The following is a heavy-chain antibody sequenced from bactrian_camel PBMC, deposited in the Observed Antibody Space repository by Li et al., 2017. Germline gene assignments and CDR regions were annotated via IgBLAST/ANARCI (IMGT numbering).Heavy chain of an antibody. D-gene: IGHD7*01. CDR1: GDIFRRCR. Sequence: VQAGGSLRLSCAVSGDIFRRCRLGWYRQAPGKGLEWVSSIYTGDGTTNYLDSVKGRFTISRDNAKNTLYLDLLSLRTEDTATYYCAKDLSPSIGGWNLDYWGQGTQVTVS. CDR2: IYTGDGTT. CDR3: AKDLSPSIGGWNLDY. V-gene: IGHV3S1*01. J-gene: IGHJ4*01.